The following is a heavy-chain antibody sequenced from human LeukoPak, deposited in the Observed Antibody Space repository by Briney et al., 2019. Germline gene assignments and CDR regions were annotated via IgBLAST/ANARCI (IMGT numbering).Heavy chain of an antibody. Sequence: GASVKVSCKASGYTFTGYYIHWVRQAPGQGLEWMGWINPNSGGTNYAQKFQGRVTMTRDTSISTAYMELSRLRSDDTAVYYCARVFGVPAAIYYYGMDVWGQGTTVTVSS. CDR3: ARVFGVPAAIYYYGMDV. CDR2: INPNSGGT. J-gene: IGHJ6*02. CDR1: GYTFTGYY. D-gene: IGHD2-2*01. V-gene: IGHV1-2*02.